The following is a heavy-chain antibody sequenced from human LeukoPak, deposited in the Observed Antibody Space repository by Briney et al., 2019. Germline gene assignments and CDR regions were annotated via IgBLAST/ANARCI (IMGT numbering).Heavy chain of an antibody. J-gene: IGHJ4*02. CDR3: VFFYTALKIPY. V-gene: IGHV3-74*01. Sequence: GALRLSCAASGFTFSTYWMHWVRQAPGKGLVWVSVINPEGTTATYADSVKGRFTISRDNAKNTLYLQMDSLRAEDKAIYYCVFFYTALKIPYWGQGGLVTVSS. CDR1: GFTFSTYW. CDR2: INPEGTTA. D-gene: IGHD2-21*02.